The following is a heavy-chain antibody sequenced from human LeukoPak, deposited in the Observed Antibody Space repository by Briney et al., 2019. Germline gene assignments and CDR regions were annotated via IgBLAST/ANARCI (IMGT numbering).Heavy chain of an antibody. CDR3: TRDGGEGGNSAFDI. CDR1: GFTFSGYI. D-gene: IGHD3-16*01. V-gene: IGHV3-72*01. Sequence: QPGGSLRLSCAASGFTFSGYILDWVRQAPGKGLEWVGRIRRGANSYTTEYAASVKGRFIISRDDSKNSLYLHMNSLKTEDTAVYHCTRDGGEGGNSAFDIWGQGTMVTVSS. J-gene: IGHJ3*02. CDR2: IRRGANSYTT.